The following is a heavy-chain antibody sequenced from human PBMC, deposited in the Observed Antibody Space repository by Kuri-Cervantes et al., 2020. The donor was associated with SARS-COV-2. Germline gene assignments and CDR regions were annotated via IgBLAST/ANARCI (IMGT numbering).Heavy chain of an antibody. J-gene: IGHJ2*01. Sequence: SETLSLTCTVSSGSISSSSYYWGWIRQPPGKGLEWIGSIYYSGSTYYNPSLKSRVTISVDTSKNQFSLKLSSVTAADTAVYYCARVRYCSSTSCRLGWYFDLWGRGTLVTVSS. CDR3: ARVRYCSSTSCRLGWYFDL. CDR2: IYYSGST. CDR1: SGSISSSSYY. V-gene: IGHV4-39*07. D-gene: IGHD2-2*01.